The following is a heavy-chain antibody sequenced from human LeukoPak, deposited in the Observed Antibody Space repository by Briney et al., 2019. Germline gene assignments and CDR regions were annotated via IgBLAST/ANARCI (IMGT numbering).Heavy chain of an antibody. V-gene: IGHV4-59*01. D-gene: IGHD6-13*01. CDR2: IYYSGST. CDR1: GGSISSYY. J-gene: IGHJ4*02. Sequence: PLETLSLTSTVSGGSISSYYWSWIRQPPGKGLEWIGYIYYSGSTNYNPSLKSRVTISVDTSKNHFSLKLSSVTAADTAVYYCARGGQQLVHYFDYWGQGTLVTVSS. CDR3: ARGGQQLVHYFDY.